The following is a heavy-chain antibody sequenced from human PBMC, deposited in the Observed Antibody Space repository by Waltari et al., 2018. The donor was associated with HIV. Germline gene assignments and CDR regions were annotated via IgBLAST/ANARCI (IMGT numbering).Heavy chain of an antibody. Sequence: QVQLHQSPSQFKKTGTSVKICCKSSENAFSASVINWVRQATGQGLEWIGLIDTKAGSPTYAQVFSGLLIVSLDTSVTTSYLQSRALKTNDTATYYCAEGYGAFDFDYWGQGTLITVSP. CDR1: ENAFSASV. V-gene: IGHV7-4-1*01. CDR2: IDTKAGSP. CDR3: AEGYGAFDFDY. D-gene: IGHD2-15*01. J-gene: IGHJ4*02.